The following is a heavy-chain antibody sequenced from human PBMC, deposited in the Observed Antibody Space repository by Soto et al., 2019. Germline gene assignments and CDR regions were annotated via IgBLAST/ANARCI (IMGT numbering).Heavy chain of an antibody. CDR2: ISYSGST. D-gene: IGHD5-18*01. CDR3: ARAGGYSYGRRNWLDS. CDR1: GGSISSGGYY. J-gene: IGHJ5*01. Sequence: SSETLSLTCTVSGGSISSGGYYWSWIRQYPGKGLEWIGYISYSGSTYYNPSLKSRITISVDTSKNQFSLKLSSVTAADTAVYYCARAGGYSYGRRNWLDSWGQGTVATVSS. V-gene: IGHV4-31*03.